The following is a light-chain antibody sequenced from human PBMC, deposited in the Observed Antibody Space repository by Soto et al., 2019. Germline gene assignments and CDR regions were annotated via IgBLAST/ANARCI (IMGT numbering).Light chain of an antibody. CDR1: QSISSY. CDR2: AAS. Sequence: DIQMTQSPSSLSASVGDRVTSTCRASQSISSYLNWYQEKPGKAPKLLIYAASSLQSGVPSRFSGSGSGTDFTLTISSLQPEDFATYYCQQSYSTPGTFGQGTKGDIK. CDR3: QQSYSTPGT. J-gene: IGKJ1*01. V-gene: IGKV1-39*01.